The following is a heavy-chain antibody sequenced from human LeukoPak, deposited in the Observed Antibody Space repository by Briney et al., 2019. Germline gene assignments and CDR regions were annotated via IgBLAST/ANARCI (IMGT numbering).Heavy chain of an antibody. CDR3: ASLTSSGYDDGARHRDPFDY. D-gene: IGHD3-22*01. CDR2: ISSSSSYI. J-gene: IGHJ4*02. Sequence: GGSLRLSCAASGFTFSSYSTNWVRQAPGKGLEWVSSISSSSSYIYYADSVKGRFTISRDNAKNSLYLQMNSLRAEDTAVYYCASLTSSGYDDGARHRDPFDYWGQGTLVTVSS. CDR1: GFTFSSYS. V-gene: IGHV3-21*01.